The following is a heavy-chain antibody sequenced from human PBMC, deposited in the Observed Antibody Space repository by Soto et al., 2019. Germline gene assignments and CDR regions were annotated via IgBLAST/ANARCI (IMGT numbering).Heavy chain of an antibody. D-gene: IGHD6-13*01. CDR3: ARDNSSSWYGQTNWFDP. Sequence: QVQLVESGGGVARLGRSLRLPCAASGFTFSSFGLHWVRQAPGKGLEWVAVIWYDGSNKYYADSVKGRFTISRDNSKNTLYLQMNSLRAEDTAVYYCARDNSSSWYGQTNWFDPWGQGTLVTVSS. V-gene: IGHV3-33*01. CDR2: IWYDGSNK. J-gene: IGHJ5*02. CDR1: GFTFSSFG.